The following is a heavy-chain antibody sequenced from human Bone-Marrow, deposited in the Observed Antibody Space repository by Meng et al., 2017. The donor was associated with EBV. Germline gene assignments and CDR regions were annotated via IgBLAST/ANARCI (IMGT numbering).Heavy chain of an antibody. Sequence: LARCGAEVKRTVSSVKCYCKVAGDTCGYYTLSWVRQATGQGPEWMGGIIPSYGTTSYAQKFQGRVTISADESTTTAYMELRSLTLDDTAVYHCARESPDRSTDPWGQGTLVTVSS. V-gene: IGHV1-69*01. CDR1: GDTCGYYT. J-gene: IGHJ5*02. CDR3: ARESPDRSTDP. CDR2: IIPSYGTT.